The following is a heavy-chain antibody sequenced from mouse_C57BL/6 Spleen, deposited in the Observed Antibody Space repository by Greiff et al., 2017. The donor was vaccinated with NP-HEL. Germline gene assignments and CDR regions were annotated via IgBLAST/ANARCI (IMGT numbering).Heavy chain of an antibody. V-gene: IGHV1-50*01. J-gene: IGHJ3*01. CDR1: GYTFTSYW. D-gene: IGHD1-1*01. CDR3: ASFTVVATDAY. Sequence: QVQLQQPGAELVKPGASVKLSCKASGYTFTSYWMQWVKQRPGQGLEWIGEIDPSDSYTNYNQKFKGKATLTVDTSSSTAYMQLSSLTSEDSAVYYCASFTVVATDAYWGQGTLVTVSA. CDR2: IDPSDSYT.